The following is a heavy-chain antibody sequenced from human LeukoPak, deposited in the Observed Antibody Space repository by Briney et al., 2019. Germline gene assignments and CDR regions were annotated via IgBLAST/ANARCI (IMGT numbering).Heavy chain of an antibody. CDR3: ARAGTTHYYYGMDV. CDR1: GYTFTSYG. D-gene: IGHD1-1*01. Sequence: ASVKVSCKASGYTFTSYGISWVRQAPGQGLEWMGWISAYNGNTNYAQKLQGRVTMTTDTSTSTAYKELRSLRSDDTAVYYCARAGTTHYYYGMDVWVQGTTVTVSS. CDR2: ISAYNGNT. V-gene: IGHV1-18*01. J-gene: IGHJ6*02.